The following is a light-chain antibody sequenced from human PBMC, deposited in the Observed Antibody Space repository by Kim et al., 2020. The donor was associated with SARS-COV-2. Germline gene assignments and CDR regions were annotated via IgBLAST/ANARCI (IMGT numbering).Light chain of an antibody. V-gene: IGLV3-21*04. CDR1: NIGSQS. Sequence: PGNTASITCGGNNIGSQSVHWYLQKSGQAPVMVSYYDSDRPSGIPERFSGSNSGNTATLTISRVEAGDEADYYCQVWDSSSDHVVFGGGTQLTVL. J-gene: IGLJ2*01. CDR3: QVWDSSSDHVV. CDR2: YDS.